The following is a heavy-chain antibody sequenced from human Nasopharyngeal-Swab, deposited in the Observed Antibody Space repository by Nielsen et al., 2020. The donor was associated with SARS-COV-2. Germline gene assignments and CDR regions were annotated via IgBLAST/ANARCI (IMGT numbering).Heavy chain of an antibody. D-gene: IGHD2-2*01. CDR1: GFNFNTSW. J-gene: IGHJ4*02. CDR3: AHYASAAY. CDR2: INPDGSEK. V-gene: IGHV3-7*03. Sequence: GESLKISCADSGFNFNTSWMTWVRQAPGKGLEWVANINPDGSEKNYVESVKGRFTIARDNGESSLYLHMNSLRGDDTAVYYCAHYASAAYWGQGTLVTVSS.